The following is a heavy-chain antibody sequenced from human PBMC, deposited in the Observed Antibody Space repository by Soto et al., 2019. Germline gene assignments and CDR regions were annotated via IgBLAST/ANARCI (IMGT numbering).Heavy chain of an antibody. V-gene: IGHV3-66*01. D-gene: IGHD3-3*01. CDR3: ARDYDFWSGYHT. Sequence: GSLRLSCAASGFTVSSNYMSWVRQAPGKGLEWVSVIYSGGSTYYADSVKGRFTISRDNSKNTLYLQMNSLRAEDTAVYYCARDYDFWSGYHTWGQGTLVTVSS. CDR1: GFTVSSNY. CDR2: IYSGGST. J-gene: IGHJ5*02.